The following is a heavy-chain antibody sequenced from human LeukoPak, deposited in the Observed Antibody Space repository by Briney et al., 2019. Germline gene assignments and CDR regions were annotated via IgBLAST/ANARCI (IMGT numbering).Heavy chain of an antibody. V-gene: IGHV4-59*01. D-gene: IGHD1-14*01. CDR2: IYYSGST. Sequence: SETLSLTCTVSDGSISSYYWSWIRQPPGKGLEWIGYIYYSGSTDYNPSLKSRVTISVDTSKNQFSLKLSSVTAADTAVYYCARDQNRAFDIWGQGTMVTVSS. CDR3: ARDQNRAFDI. CDR1: DGSISSYY. J-gene: IGHJ3*02.